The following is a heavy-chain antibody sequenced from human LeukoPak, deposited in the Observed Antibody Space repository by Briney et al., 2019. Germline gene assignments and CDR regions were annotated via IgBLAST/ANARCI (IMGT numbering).Heavy chain of an antibody. CDR2: MYLSGTT. CDR1: GDSINSLDL. CDR3: AGLVGRYSSGLYYYYFDY. Sequence: SETPSLTCTVSGDSINSLDLWSWVRQPPGKGLEWIGEMYLSGTTHSNPSVKSRVTISIDKSKNQFFLNLSSVTAADTAVYYCAGLVGRYSSGLYYYYFDYWGQGTLVTVSS. J-gene: IGHJ4*02. D-gene: IGHD3-22*01. V-gene: IGHV4-4*02.